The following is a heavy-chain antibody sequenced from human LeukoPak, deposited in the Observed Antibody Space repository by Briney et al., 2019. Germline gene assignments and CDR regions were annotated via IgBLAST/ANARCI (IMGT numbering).Heavy chain of an antibody. CDR1: GGSISSYY. J-gene: IGHJ5*02. D-gene: IGHD6-13*01. Sequence: PSETLSLTCTVSGGSISSYYWSWIRQPPGKGLEWIGYIYYSGSTNYNPSLKSRVTISVDTSKNQFSLKLSSVTAADTAVYYCARTPYSSSWRGVENWFDPWGQGTLVTVCS. CDR3: ARTPYSSSWRGVENWFDP. V-gene: IGHV4-59*01. CDR2: IYYSGST.